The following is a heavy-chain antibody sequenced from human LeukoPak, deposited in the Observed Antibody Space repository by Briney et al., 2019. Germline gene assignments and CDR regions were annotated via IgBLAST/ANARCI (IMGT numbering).Heavy chain of an antibody. Sequence: ASVKVSCKASGYTFTSYGISWARQAPGQGLEWMGWISAYNGNTNYAQKLQGRVTMTTDTSTSTAYMELRSLRSDDTAVYYCARDKRVLPPYYYYGMDVWGQGTTVTVSS. CDR2: ISAYNGNT. CDR3: ARDKRVLPPYYYYGMDV. J-gene: IGHJ6*02. CDR1: GYTFTSYG. V-gene: IGHV1-18*01. D-gene: IGHD3-10*01.